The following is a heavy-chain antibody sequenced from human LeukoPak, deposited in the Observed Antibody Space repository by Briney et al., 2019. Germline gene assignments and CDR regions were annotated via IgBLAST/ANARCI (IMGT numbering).Heavy chain of an antibody. CDR1: GYTFTGYY. J-gene: IGHJ6*03. CDR3: ARDRQQLVFYYYYMDV. Sequence: ASVKVSCKASGYTFTGYYMHWVRQAPGQGLEWMGRINPNSGGTNYAQKFQGRVTMTRDTSISTAYMELSRLRSDDTAVYYCARDRQQLVFYYYYMDVGGKGTTVTVSS. V-gene: IGHV1-2*06. CDR2: INPNSGGT. D-gene: IGHD6-13*01.